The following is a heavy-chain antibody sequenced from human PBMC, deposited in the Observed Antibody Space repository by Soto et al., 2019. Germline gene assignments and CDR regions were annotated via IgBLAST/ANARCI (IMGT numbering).Heavy chain of an antibody. CDR1: GFTFSSYS. CDR2: ISSSSSTI. J-gene: IGHJ6*02. Sequence: EVQLVESGGGLVQPGGSLRLSCAASGFTFSSYSMNWVRQAPGKGLEWVSYISSSSSTIYYADSVKGRFTISRDNAKNSLYLQMNSLRDEDTAVYYCAREADTWIQLWPPGDGMDVWGQGTTVTVSS. V-gene: IGHV3-48*02. CDR3: AREADTWIQLWPPGDGMDV. D-gene: IGHD5-18*01.